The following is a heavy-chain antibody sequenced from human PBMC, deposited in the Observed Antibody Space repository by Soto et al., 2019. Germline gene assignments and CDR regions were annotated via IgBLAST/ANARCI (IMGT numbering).Heavy chain of an antibody. CDR3: ARDPTGLDEYSSGDYYYYGMDV. CDR2: IYTSGST. V-gene: IGHV4-4*07. CDR1: GGSISSYY. J-gene: IGHJ6*02. D-gene: IGHD6-19*01. Sequence: QVQLQESGPGLVKPSETLSLTCTVSGGSISSYYWSWIRQPAGKGLEWIGRIYTSGSTNYNPSLKSRVTMSVDTSKNQFSLKLSSVTAADTAVYYCARDPTGLDEYSSGDYYYYGMDVWGQGTTVTVSS.